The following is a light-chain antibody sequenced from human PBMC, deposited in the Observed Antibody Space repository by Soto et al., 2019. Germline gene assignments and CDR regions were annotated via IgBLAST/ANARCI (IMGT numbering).Light chain of an antibody. CDR3: CSYAGSATVV. CDR2: EAT. CDR1: SSDVGSYNL. V-gene: IGLV2-23*01. J-gene: IGLJ2*01. Sequence: QSVLTQPASVSGSPEQSITISCTGTSSDVGSYNLVSWYQQHPGKAPKVMIYEATKRPSGVSNRFSGSKAGNTASLTISGLQAEDGANYYCCSYAGSATVVFGGGTKLTVL.